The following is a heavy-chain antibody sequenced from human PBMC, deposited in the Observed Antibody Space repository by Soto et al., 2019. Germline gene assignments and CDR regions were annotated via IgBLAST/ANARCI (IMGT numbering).Heavy chain of an antibody. CDR1: GFTFSTHA. CDR3: AKYSPWTVGPLAMDV. V-gene: IGHV3-23*01. CDR2: FSGSGGNI. J-gene: IGHJ6*02. Sequence: PGGSLRLSCAASGFTFSTHAMSWVRQVPGKGLEWVSTFSGSGGNIYYGESVKGRFTISRDDPKNTLYLDMNSLRAEDTAVYYWAKYSPWTVGPLAMDVWGQGTMVTVSS. D-gene: IGHD2-2*01.